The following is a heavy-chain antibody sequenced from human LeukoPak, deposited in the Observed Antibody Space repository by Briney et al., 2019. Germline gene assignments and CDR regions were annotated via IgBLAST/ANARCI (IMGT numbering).Heavy chain of an antibody. D-gene: IGHD6-13*01. CDR3: ARSRGSSSWYEN. CDR1: GYTFTSYD. V-gene: IGHV1-8*01. CDR2: MNPKSGNT. J-gene: IGHJ4*02. Sequence: ASVKVSCKASGYTFTSYDINWVRQATGQGLEWMGWMNPKSGNTGYAQKFLGRVTMTRNTSISTAFMELSSLRSEDTAVYYCARSRGSSSWYENWGQGTLVTVSS.